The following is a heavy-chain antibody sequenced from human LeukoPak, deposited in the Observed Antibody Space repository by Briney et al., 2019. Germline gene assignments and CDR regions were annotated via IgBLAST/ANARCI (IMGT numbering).Heavy chain of an antibody. CDR2: INTDGSST. CDR3: ARVATYYDSSGYNSGYFDY. CDR1: GFTFSSYW. D-gene: IGHD3-22*01. J-gene: IGHJ4*02. V-gene: IGHV3-74*01. Sequence: GGSLRLSCAASGFTFSSYWMHWVRQAPGKGLVWVSRINTDGSSTTYADSVKGRFTISRDNAKNTLYLQMKSLRAEDTAVYYCARVATYYDSSGYNSGYFDYWGQGTLVTVSS.